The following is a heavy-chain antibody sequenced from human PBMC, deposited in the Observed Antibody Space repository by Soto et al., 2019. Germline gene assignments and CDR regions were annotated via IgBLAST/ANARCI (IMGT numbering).Heavy chain of an antibody. D-gene: IGHD4-17*01. Sequence: QVQLVQSGAEVKKPGASVQVSCKTSGYTFTNYGINWLRQAPGQGLEWMGWISAYNGNTNYAQKLQGRVTMTTDTFPRTAYMEWRSLRSDDTAVYYCARVPTPTYGDSDKTSWFDPWGQGPLVTVSS. J-gene: IGHJ5*02. CDR3: ARVPTPTYGDSDKTSWFDP. CDR2: ISAYNGNT. V-gene: IGHV1-18*04. CDR1: GYTFTNYG.